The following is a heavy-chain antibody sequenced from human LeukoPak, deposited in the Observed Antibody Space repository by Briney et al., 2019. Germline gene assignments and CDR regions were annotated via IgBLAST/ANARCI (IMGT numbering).Heavy chain of an antibody. CDR1: GYTFTSYG. Sequence: ASVKVSCKASGYTFTSYGISWVRRAPGQGLEWMGWISAYNGNTNYAQKLQGRVTMTTDTSTSTAYMELRSLRSDDTAVYYCARENYDYVWGSYPPHYFDYWGQGTLVTVSS. V-gene: IGHV1-18*04. D-gene: IGHD3-16*02. CDR3: ARENYDYVWGSYPPHYFDY. J-gene: IGHJ4*02. CDR2: ISAYNGNT.